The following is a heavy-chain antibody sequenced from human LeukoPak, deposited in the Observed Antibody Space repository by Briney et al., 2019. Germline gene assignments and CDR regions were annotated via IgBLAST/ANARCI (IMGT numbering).Heavy chain of an antibody. CDR3: ARSRGRKVTPFDY. J-gene: IGHJ4*02. D-gene: IGHD3-10*01. Sequence: KPSETLSLTCTVSGGSISTYYWSWIRQPPGKGLEWIGYIYTSGSTDYNPSLKSRVTIPPDTSNNQFSLNLNSVTASDTAVYYCARSRGRKVTPFDYWGQGILVTVSS. V-gene: IGHV4-4*09. CDR2: IYTSGST. CDR1: GGSISTYY.